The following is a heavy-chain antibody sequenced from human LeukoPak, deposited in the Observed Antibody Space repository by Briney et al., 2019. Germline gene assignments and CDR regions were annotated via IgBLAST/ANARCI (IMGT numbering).Heavy chain of an antibody. CDR1: GFTFSSYS. D-gene: IGHD6-19*01. Sequence: PGGSLRLSRAVSGFTFSSYSMNWVSQAPGKGLEWGSYISESSSTRYYADSVQGRFTISRDNAKNSLYLQMNSLTAEDTAVYYCARVPSSGWFAENWGQGTLVTVSS. CDR3: ARVPSSGWFAEN. V-gene: IGHV3-48*01. J-gene: IGHJ4*02. CDR2: ISESSSTR.